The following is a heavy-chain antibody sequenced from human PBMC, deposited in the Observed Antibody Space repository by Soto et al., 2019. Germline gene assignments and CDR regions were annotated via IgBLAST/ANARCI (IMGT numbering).Heavy chain of an antibody. CDR2: IITIFGTA. CDR1: GGTFSSYA. V-gene: IGHV1-69*12. J-gene: IGHJ6*02. Sequence: QVQLVQSGAEVKKPGSSVKVSCKASGGTFSSYAISWVRQAPGQGLEWMGGIITIFGTANYAQKFQGRVTITADESTSTAYMELSSLRSEDTAVYYCARPYGGNPATSYGMDVWGQGTTVTVSS. CDR3: ARPYGGNPATSYGMDV. D-gene: IGHD4-17*01.